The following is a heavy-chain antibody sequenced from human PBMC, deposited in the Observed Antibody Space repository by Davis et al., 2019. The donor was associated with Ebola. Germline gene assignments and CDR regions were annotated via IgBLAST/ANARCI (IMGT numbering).Heavy chain of an antibody. Sequence: PGGSLRLSCAASGFTFSHYSMNWVRQAPGKGLEWVSYISSSSSTIYYADSVKGRFTISRDNAKNSLYLQMNSLRDEDKAVYYCARDWRRDGYNIFDYWGQGILVTVSS. J-gene: IGHJ4*02. CDR3: ARDWRRDGYNIFDY. V-gene: IGHV3-48*02. CDR2: ISSSSSTI. D-gene: IGHD5-24*01. CDR1: GFTFSHYS.